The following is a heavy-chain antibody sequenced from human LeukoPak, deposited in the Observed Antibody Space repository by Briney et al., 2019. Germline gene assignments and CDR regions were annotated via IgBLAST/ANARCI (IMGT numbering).Heavy chain of an antibody. V-gene: IGHV1-46*01. J-gene: IGHJ4*02. CDR2: INPSGGST. CDR1: GYTFTSYS. Sequence: ASVKVSCKASGYTFTSYSIHWVRQAPGQGLEWMGIINPSGGSTTYAQKFQGRVTMTRDMSISTAYMELSRLRSDDTAVYYCAGGVEMATISYWGQGTLVTVSS. D-gene: IGHD5-24*01. CDR3: AGGVEMATISY.